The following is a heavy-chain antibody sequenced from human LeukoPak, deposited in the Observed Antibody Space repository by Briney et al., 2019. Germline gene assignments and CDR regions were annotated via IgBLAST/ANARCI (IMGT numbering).Heavy chain of an antibody. J-gene: IGHJ4*02. CDR1: GFTFSSYA. Sequence: GGSLRLSCAASGFTFSSYAMSWVRQAPGKGLEWVSAISGSGGSTYYADSVKGRFTISRDNSKNTLYLQMNGLRAEDTAVYYCAKDTHYYDSSGIYWGQGTLVTVSS. D-gene: IGHD3-22*01. CDR3: AKDTHYYDSSGIY. V-gene: IGHV3-23*01. CDR2: ISGSGGST.